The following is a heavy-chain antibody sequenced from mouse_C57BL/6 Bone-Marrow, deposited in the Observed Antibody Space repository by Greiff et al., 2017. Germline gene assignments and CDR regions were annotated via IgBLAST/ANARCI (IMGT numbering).Heavy chain of an antibody. D-gene: IGHD2-5*01. CDR2: ISNGGGST. CDR3: ARRRGEYYSNCCWYLDV. CDR1: GFTFSDYY. J-gene: IGHJ1*03. Sequence: EVMLVESGGGLVQPGGSLTLSCAASGFTFSDYYMYWVRQTPEQRLEWVAYISNGGGSTYYPDPVKGRFTISRDHAKNTLYLQMRSLKSEDTDMYYWARRRGEYYSNCCWYLDVWGTGTTVTVSS. V-gene: IGHV5-12*01.